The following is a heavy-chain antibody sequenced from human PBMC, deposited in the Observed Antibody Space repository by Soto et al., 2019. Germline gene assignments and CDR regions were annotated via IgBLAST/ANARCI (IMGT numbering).Heavy chain of an antibody. CDR1: GFTFSSYG. D-gene: IGHD5-18*01. CDR3: AKVRRDGYSLFDY. J-gene: IGHJ4*02. CDR2: ISYDGSNK. Sequence: QVQLVESGGGVVQPGRSLRLSCAASGFTFSSYGMHWVRQAPGKGLEWVAVISYDGSNKYYADSVKGRFTISRDNSKNTLYLQMNSLRAEDTAVYYCAKVRRDGYSLFDYWGQGTLVNVSS. V-gene: IGHV3-30*18.